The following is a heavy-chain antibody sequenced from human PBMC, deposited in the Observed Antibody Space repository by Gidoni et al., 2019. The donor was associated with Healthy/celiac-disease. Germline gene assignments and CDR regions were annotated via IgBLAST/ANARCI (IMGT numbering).Heavy chain of an antibody. CDR1: GSTFTRYY. D-gene: IGHD3-10*01. J-gene: IGHJ6*02. V-gene: IGHV1-46*01. Sequence: QVQLVQSGAEVKKPGASVKVSCKASGSTFTRYYMHRVRQAPGQGLEWMGIINPSGGSTSYAQKFQGRVTMTRDTSTSTVYMELSSLRSEDTAVYYCARERGSYDYYYGMDVWGQGTTVTVSS. CDR3: ARERGSYDYYYGMDV. CDR2: INPSGGST.